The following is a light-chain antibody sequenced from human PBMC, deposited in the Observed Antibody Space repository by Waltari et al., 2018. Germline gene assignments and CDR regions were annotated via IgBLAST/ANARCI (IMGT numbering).Light chain of an antibody. V-gene: IGKV1-13*01. J-gene: IGKJ3*01. CDR2: DAS. Sequence: AIQLTQSPSSLSASVGHRITIPCRARQDIASALACYVQKPGKAPQLLIYDASTLESGVPSRFSGSGSGTDFTLSISGLQPEDFATYYCQQFINYPLTFGPGTTVDIK. CDR3: QQFINYPLT. CDR1: QDIASA.